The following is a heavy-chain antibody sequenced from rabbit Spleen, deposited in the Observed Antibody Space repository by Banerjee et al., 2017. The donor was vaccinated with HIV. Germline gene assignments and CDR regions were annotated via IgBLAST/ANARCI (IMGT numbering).Heavy chain of an antibody. D-gene: IGHD8-1*01. Sequence: QEQLKETGGGLVQPGGSLTLSCKASGFDVSSDYMSWVRQAPGKGLEWIGCINNAGDTYYARWAKGRFTISKTSSTTVTLQMTSLTAADTATYFCARDTGSSFSSYGMDLWGPGTLVTVS. V-gene: IGHV1S45*01. CDR1: GFDVSSDYM. J-gene: IGHJ6*01. CDR3: ARDTGSSFSSYGMDL. CDR2: INNAGDT.